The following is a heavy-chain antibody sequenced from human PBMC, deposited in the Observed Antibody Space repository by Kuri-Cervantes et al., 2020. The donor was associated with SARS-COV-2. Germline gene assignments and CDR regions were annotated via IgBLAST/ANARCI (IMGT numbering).Heavy chain of an antibody. Sequence: GESLKISCTASGFTFNTYNMKWVRQAPGKGLEWVSGIGPSNTYIYYADSVKGRFIISRDNAKNSLYLQWSSLEASDTAMYYCARHSGTIVGDIRPGYYFDFWGQGTLVTVSS. J-gene: IGHJ4*02. CDR1: GFTFNTYN. CDR3: ARHSGTIVGDIRPGYYFDF. CDR2: IGPSNTYI. V-gene: IGHV3-21*04. D-gene: IGHD1-26*01.